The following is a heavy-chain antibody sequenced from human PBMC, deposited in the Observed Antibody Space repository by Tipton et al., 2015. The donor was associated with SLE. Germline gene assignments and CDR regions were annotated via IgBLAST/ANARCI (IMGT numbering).Heavy chain of an antibody. CDR1: GFTFGDYA. CDR3: TRGRIAAAGTVRYFDL. D-gene: IGHD6-13*01. V-gene: IGHV3-49*04. Sequence: SLRLSCTASGFTFGDYAMSWVRQAPGKGLEWVGFIRSKAYGGTTEYAASVKGRFTISRDDSKSIAYLQMNSLKTEDTAVYYCTRGRIAAAGTVRYFDLWGRGTLVTVSS. CDR2: IRSKAYGGTT. J-gene: IGHJ2*01.